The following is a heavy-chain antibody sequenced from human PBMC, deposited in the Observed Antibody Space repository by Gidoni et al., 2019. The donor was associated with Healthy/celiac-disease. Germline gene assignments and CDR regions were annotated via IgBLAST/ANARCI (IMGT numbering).Heavy chain of an antibody. CDR1: GGSFSGYY. V-gene: IGHV4-34*01. CDR2: INHSGST. D-gene: IGHD6-6*01. Sequence: QVQLQQWGAGLLKPSETLSLTCAVYGGSFSGYYWSWIRQPPGKGLEWIGEINHSGSTNYNPSLKSRVTISVDTSKNQFSLKLSSVTAADTAVYYCARGGRYSSSNDYWGQRTLVTVSS. J-gene: IGHJ4*02. CDR3: ARGGRYSSSNDY.